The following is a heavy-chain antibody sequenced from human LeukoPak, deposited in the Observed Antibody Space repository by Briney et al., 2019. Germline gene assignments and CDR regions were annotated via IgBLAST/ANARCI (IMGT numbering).Heavy chain of an antibody. J-gene: IGHJ1*01. D-gene: IGHD5-24*01. CDR1: GFTFSISA. CDR2: ISGDGVTT. Sequence: GGSLRLSCSASGFTFSISAMHWVRQAPGKGLQYVSVISGDGVTTSYADFVEGRFTISRDNSKNTVYLQMSSLRAEDTAVYYCVGDGRDGYNIYFHHWGQGTLVTVSS. V-gene: IGHV3-64D*06. CDR3: VGDGRDGYNIYFHH.